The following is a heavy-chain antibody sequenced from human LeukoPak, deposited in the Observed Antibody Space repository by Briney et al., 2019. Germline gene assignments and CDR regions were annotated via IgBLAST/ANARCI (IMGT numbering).Heavy chain of an antibody. CDR3: AKAPSTTHYYYYMDV. J-gene: IGHJ6*03. CDR2: IRYDGSNK. V-gene: IGHV3-30*02. D-gene: IGHD4-17*01. Sequence: GGSLRLSCAASGFTFGSYGMHWVRQAPGKGLEWVAFIRYDGSNKYYADSVKGRFTISRDNSKNTLYLQMNSLRAEDTAVYYCAKAPSTTHYYYYMDVWGKGTTVTVSS. CDR1: GFTFGSYG.